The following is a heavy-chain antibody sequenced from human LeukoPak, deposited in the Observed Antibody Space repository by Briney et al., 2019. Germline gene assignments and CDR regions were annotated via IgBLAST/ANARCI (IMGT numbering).Heavy chain of an antibody. J-gene: IGHJ4*02. Sequence: SETLSLTCTVSGGSISSYYWSWIRQPPGKGLEWIGYIYYSGSTNYNPSLKSRVTISVDTSKNQFSLKLSSVTAADTAVYYCARRRSRASNFDYWGRGTLVTVSS. CDR1: GGSISSYY. CDR2: IYYSGST. CDR3: ARRRSRASNFDY. V-gene: IGHV4-59*08.